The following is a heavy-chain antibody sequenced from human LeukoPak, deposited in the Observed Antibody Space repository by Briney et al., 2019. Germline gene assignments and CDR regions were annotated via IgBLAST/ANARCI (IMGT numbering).Heavy chain of an antibody. D-gene: IGHD5-12*01. CDR3: ARSYSGYTYYFDY. Sequence: AETLSLTCTVSGGSINSYWSWIRQPAGKGLEWIGRISGSGTITYNPALQSRLSISIDTSKNQFSLKLMSVTAADTAVYYCARSYSGYTYYFDYWGQGTLVTVSS. CDR1: GGSINSY. V-gene: IGHV4-4*07. J-gene: IGHJ4*02. CDR2: ISGSGTI.